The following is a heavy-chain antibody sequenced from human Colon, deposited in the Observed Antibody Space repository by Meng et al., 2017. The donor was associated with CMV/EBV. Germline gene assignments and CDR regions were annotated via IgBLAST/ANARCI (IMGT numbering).Heavy chain of an antibody. CDR1: VYTFTDYY. J-gene: IGHJ4*02. D-gene: IGHD3-10*01. Sequence: QAPLVQSGAEVKRPRASLRGSCRASVYTFTDYYIHLVRQAPGQGLQWMGWINPNSAGTHFAQKFQGWVTMTRDTSISTAYMELTRLTSDDTAAYFCARRLPMIRGEGGFDHWGQGTLVTVSS. CDR3: ARRLPMIRGEGGFDH. V-gene: IGHV1-2*04. CDR2: INPNSAGT.